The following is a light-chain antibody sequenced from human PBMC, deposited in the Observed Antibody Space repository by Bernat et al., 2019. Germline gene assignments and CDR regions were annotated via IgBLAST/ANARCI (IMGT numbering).Light chain of an antibody. CDR3: QQNYSTTL. CDR1: QSISSY. Sequence: DIQMTQSPSSLSASVGDRVTITCRASQSISSYLNWYQQKPGKAPKLLIYAASSLQSGVPSRFSGSGSGTDFTLTISSLQPEDFATYYCQQNYSTTLFGQGTKVEIK. V-gene: IGKV1-39*01. CDR2: AAS. J-gene: IGKJ1*01.